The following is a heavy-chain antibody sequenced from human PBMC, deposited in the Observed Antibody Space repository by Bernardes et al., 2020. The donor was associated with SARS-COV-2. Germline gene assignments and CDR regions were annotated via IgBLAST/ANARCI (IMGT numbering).Heavy chain of an antibody. V-gene: IGHV3-15*01. J-gene: IGHJ4*02. Sequence: GGSLRLSCAASGFTFSNAWMNWVRQVPGKGLEWVGRIQRNADGGTTDYAAPVKGRFTISRDDSKNTLYLQMNSLKTEDTGVYYCTAHRDFDYWGQGTQVTVSS. CDR2: IQRNADGGTT. CDR1: GFTFSNAW. CDR3: TAHRDFDY.